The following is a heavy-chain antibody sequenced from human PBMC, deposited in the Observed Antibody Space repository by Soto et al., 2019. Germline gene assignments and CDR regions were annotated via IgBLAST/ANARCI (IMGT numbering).Heavy chain of an antibody. Sequence: QLQLQESGPGLVKPSDTLSLTCAVPGYSISSYNWWGWIRQPPGKGLEWIGYIYYTGTTYYNLSLKSRVTMSVDRAKDQFSLKLSSVTAADTAVYYFARTSRLKTGHLDYWGQGTLVTVSS. J-gene: IGHJ4*02. CDR2: IYYTGTT. CDR3: ARTSRLKTGHLDY. CDR1: GYSISSYNW. D-gene: IGHD3-9*01. V-gene: IGHV4-28*01.